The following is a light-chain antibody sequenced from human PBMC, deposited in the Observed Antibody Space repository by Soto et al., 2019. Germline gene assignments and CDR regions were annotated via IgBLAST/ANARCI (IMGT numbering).Light chain of an antibody. Sequence: EIVLTQSPGTLSLSPGERATLSCRASQSVNSNFLAWYQQKPGQAPRLLIYGASTRGTGIPERFSCSASGTDFSLTISRLEPEDVAVYSCQQFSTSPTMYTFGQGTKLEIK. CDR3: QQFSTSPTMYT. CDR2: GAS. J-gene: IGKJ2*01. V-gene: IGKV3-20*01. CDR1: QSVNSNF.